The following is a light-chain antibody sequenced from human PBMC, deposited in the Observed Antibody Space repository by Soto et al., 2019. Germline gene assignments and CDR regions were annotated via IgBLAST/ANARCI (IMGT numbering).Light chain of an antibody. CDR1: QSVSSNL. J-gene: IGKJ1*01. CDR2: GAT. Sequence: EILFTQSPGTLSLSPGERATLSCRASQSVSSNLLAWYQQKPGQAPRLLIYGATNRDTGIPDRFSGSGSGTDFTLTISRLEPEDFEVYYCQQYGSYPRTFGQGTKVDIK. V-gene: IGKV3-20*01. CDR3: QQYGSYPRT.